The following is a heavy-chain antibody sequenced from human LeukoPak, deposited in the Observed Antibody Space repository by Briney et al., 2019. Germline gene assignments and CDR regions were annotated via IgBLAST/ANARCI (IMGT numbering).Heavy chain of an antibody. CDR1: GFTFSSYW. CDR2: IKQDGSEK. Sequence: GGSLRLSCAASGFTFSSYWVSWVRQAPGKGLEWVANIKQDGSEKYYVDSVKGRFTISRDNAKNSLYLQMNSLRAEDTAVYYCARVASLGATITFDYWGQGTLVTVSS. CDR3: ARVASLGATITFDY. J-gene: IGHJ4*02. V-gene: IGHV3-7*01. D-gene: IGHD5-12*01.